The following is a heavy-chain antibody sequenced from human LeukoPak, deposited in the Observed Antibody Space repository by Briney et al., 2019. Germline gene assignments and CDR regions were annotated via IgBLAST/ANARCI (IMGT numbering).Heavy chain of an antibody. CDR2: MSNDGN. CDR3: ARDGGGGGSYPDY. D-gene: IGHD1-26*01. CDR1: GFTFSSYT. J-gene: IGHJ4*02. V-gene: IGHV3-30*04. Sequence: AGTLSVSRAASGFTFSSYTMHWVRQAPGKGLEWVGVMSNDGNYYADPNRGRITIYRDNSKNTLYLQMNSLRPEDAAVYYCARDGGGGGSYPDYWGQGTLVTVSS.